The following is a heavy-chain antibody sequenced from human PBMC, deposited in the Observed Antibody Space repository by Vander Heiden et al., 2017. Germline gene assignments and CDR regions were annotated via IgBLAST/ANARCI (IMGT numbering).Heavy chain of an antibody. Sequence: QVPLVASGGGVVQPGGSLTLSCAASGFTLSDCAVHWVRQAPGKGLEWVATMSADGNHKDYADSVKGRFTISRDLSQNTLYLQMNSLRVEDTAIFYCSRGTDPYFDYWGQGTLVSVSS. J-gene: IGHJ4*02. CDR2: MSADGNHK. V-gene: IGHV3-30-3*01. CDR3: SRGTDPYFDY. CDR1: GFTLSDCA.